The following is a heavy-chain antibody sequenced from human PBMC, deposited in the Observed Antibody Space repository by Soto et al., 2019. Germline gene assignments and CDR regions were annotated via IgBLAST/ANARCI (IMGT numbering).Heavy chain of an antibody. CDR3: ARAIGPTLFDY. CDR2: IGTAGDT. J-gene: IGHJ4*02. Sequence: VGSLRLSCSASGFTFSSYDMHWVRQGPGKGLEWVSAIGTAGDTNYAGSVKGRFTISRENAKNSLYLQMNSLRAGDTAIYFCARAIGPTLFDYWGQGTLVTVSS. V-gene: IGHV3-13*04. D-gene: IGHD3-22*01. CDR1: GFTFSSYD.